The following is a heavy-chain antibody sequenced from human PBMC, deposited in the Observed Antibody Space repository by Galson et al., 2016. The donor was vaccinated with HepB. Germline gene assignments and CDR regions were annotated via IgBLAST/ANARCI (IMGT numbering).Heavy chain of an antibody. CDR1: GFTFGDNA. Sequence: SLRLSCAASGFTFGDNAISWVRQAPGKGLEWVGLIRNKAFGGTPEYAASVEDRFTISRDDSKSIAYLQMNSLRAEDTAVYYCTRDNSYFFDYWGQGTPVTVSS. CDR3: TRDNSYFFDY. V-gene: IGHV3-49*04. J-gene: IGHJ4*02. CDR2: IRNKAFGGTP.